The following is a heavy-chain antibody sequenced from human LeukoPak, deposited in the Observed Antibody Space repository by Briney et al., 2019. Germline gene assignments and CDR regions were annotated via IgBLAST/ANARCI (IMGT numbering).Heavy chain of an antibody. J-gene: IGHJ4*02. CDR1: GGSISSYY. V-gene: IGHV4-4*07. CDR3: ARGNDYVWGSYRYRYYFDY. Sequence: PSETLSLTCTVSGGSISSYYWSWIRQPAGKGLEWIGRIYTSGSTNYNPSLKSRVTMSVDTSKDQFSLKLSSVTAADTAVYYCARGNDYVWGSYRYRYYFDYWGQGTLVTVSS. D-gene: IGHD3-16*02. CDR2: IYTSGST.